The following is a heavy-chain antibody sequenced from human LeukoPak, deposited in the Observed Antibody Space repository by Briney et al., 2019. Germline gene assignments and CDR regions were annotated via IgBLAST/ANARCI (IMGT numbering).Heavy chain of an antibody. V-gene: IGHV3-23*01. CDR1: RFSFRRYA. D-gene: IGHD6-19*01. CDR3: AFGPHQQWLLADY. J-gene: IGHJ4*02. Sequence: PGWSLRHSRAVSRFSFRRYAVGGVRQTPAKGLQLVSTITGSGDSTYDVDSVNGRFTISRDNSKNTLYLQVNSLRADDTALYYCAFGPHQQWLLADYWGQGTLVTVSS. CDR2: ITGSGDST.